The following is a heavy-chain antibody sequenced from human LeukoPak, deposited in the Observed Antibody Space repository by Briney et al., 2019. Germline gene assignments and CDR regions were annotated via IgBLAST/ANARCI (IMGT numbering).Heavy chain of an antibody. CDR1: GFTFSSYW. CDR2: IKQDGSEK. V-gene: IGHV3-7*01. CDR3: AREGNEPPWDYFDY. J-gene: IGHJ4*02. Sequence: PGGSLRLSCAASGFTFSSYWMSWVRQAPGKGLEWVANIKQDGSEKYYVDSVKGRFTISRDNAKNSLYLQMNSLRAEDTAVYYCAREGNEPPWDYFDYWGQGTLVTVSS. D-gene: IGHD1-14*01.